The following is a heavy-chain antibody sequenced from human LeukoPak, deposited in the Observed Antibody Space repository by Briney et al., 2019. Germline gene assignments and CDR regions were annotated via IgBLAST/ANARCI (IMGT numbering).Heavy chain of an antibody. Sequence: GGSLRLSCTASGLTFSTSGFNWVRQAPGKGLEWVASIGPTGSDRYHADSIKGRFTISKDNANNFLYLQMNSLRAEDTAVYYCATETNGRHYDYWGQGTLLTVSS. V-gene: IGHV3-21*06. CDR2: IGPTGSDR. J-gene: IGHJ4*02. CDR3: ATETNGRHYDY. D-gene: IGHD1-14*01. CDR1: GLTFSTSG.